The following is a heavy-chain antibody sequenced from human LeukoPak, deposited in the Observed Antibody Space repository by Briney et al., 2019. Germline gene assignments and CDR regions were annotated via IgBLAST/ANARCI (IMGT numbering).Heavy chain of an antibody. CDR1: GYTFTGYY. D-gene: IGHD2-15*01. Sequence: ASVTVSCKASGYTFTGYYMHWVRQAPGQGLEWMGWINPNSGGTDYAQKFQGRVTMTRDTSISTAYMELKWLGSDDTAVYYCARGGYCRSGNCFVLAAEFDYWGQGTLVTVSS. CDR3: ARGGYCRSGNCFVLAAEFDY. CDR2: INPNSGGT. V-gene: IGHV1-2*02. J-gene: IGHJ4*02.